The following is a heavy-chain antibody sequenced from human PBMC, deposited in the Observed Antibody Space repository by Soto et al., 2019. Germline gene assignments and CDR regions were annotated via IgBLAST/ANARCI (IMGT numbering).Heavy chain of an antibody. Sequence: SETLSLTCAVYGGSFSGYYWSWIRQPPGKGLEWTGEINHSGSTNYNPSPKSRVTISVDTSKNQFSLKLSSVTAADTAVYYCARGFPRIAVAHWFDPWGQGTLVTVSS. D-gene: IGHD6-19*01. CDR1: GGSFSGYY. CDR3: ARGFPRIAVAHWFDP. J-gene: IGHJ5*02. CDR2: INHSGST. V-gene: IGHV4-34*01.